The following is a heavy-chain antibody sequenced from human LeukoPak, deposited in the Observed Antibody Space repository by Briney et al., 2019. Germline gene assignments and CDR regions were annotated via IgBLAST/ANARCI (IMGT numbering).Heavy chain of an antibody. D-gene: IGHD2-15*01. J-gene: IGHJ6*04. CDR3: ARGRDIVVVVANYYYYYGMDV. CDR2: IIPIFGTA. V-gene: IGHV1-69*06. CDR1: GGTFSSYA. Sequence: GASVKVSCKASGGTFSSYAISWVRQAPGQGLEWMGGIIPIFGTANYAQKFQGRVTITADKSTSTAYMELSSLRSEDTAVYYCARGRDIVVVVANYYYYYGMDVWGKGTTVTVSS.